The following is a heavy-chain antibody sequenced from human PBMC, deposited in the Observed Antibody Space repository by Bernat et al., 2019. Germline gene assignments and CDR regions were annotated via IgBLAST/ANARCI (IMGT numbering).Heavy chain of an antibody. CDR2: IYCSGYT. Sequence: QLQLQESGPGLVKPSETLSLTCTVSGGSISSSSYYWGWIRQPPGKGLAWIVSIYCSGYTYYNPSLRSRVTISVDKSKNQFSLKLSSVTAADTAVYYCARRSYRRGFLAWGRGTLVTVSS. V-gene: IGHV4-39*01. CDR3: ARRSYRRGFLA. D-gene: IGHD6-19*01. CDR1: GGSISSSSYY. J-gene: IGHJ5*01.